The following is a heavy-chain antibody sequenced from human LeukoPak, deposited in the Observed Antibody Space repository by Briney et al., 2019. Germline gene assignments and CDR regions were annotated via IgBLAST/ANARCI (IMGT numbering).Heavy chain of an antibody. CDR3: ARVMWYSSGWLFDY. CDR1: GGSISSYY. D-gene: IGHD6-19*01. J-gene: IGHJ4*02. CDR2: IYYSGYT. Sequence: SETLSLTCTVSGGSISSYYWSWIRQPPGKGLEYIGYIYYSGYTNYNPSLKSRVTISVDTSKNQFSLRLSSVTAADTAVYYRARVMWYSSGWLFDYWGQGTLVTVSS. V-gene: IGHV4-59*12.